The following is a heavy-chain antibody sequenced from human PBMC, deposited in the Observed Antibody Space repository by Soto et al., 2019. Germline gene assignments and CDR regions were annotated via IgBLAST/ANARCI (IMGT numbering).Heavy chain of an antibody. Sequence: AAVKVSCKASGYTFTGYYIHWVRQALGQGLERMGWIDPNTGATNYAQKFQGWVTMTRDTSINTAYLELTRLRSNDTAVYYCARLIYFASTTAYYLDMHALRHAPTFTV. D-gene: IGHD3-9*01. CDR2: IDPNTGAT. CDR3: ARLIYFASTTAYYLDMHA. V-gene: IGHV1-2*04. CDR1: GYTFTGYY. J-gene: IGHJ6*02.